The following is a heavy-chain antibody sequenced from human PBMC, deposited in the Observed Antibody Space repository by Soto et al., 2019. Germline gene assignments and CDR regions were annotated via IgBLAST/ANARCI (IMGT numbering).Heavy chain of an antibody. D-gene: IGHD3-10*01. CDR2: MNPNSGNT. CDR3: ARGYYYGSGSPYNWFDP. CDR1: GYTFTSYD. J-gene: IGHJ5*02. V-gene: IGHV1-8*01. Sequence: ASVKVSCKASGYTFTSYDINWVRQAPGQGLEWMGWMNPNSGNTNYAQKFQGWVTMTRDTSISTAYMELSRLRSDDTAVYYCARGYYYGSGSPYNWFDPWGQGTLVTVSS.